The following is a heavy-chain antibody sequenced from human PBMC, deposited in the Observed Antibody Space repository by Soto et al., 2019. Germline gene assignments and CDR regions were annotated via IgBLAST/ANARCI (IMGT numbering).Heavy chain of an antibody. CDR3: AKDLTHDILTGYFYYYYYGMDV. CDR1: GFTFSSYA. J-gene: IGHJ6*02. V-gene: IGHV3-23*01. Sequence: PGGSLRLSCAASGFTFSSYAMSWVRQAPGKGLEWVSAISGSGGSTYYADSVKGRFTISRDNSKNTLYLQINNLRAEDTAVYYCAKDLTHDILTGYFYYYYYGMDVWGQGTTVTVSS. D-gene: IGHD3-9*01. CDR2: ISGSGGST.